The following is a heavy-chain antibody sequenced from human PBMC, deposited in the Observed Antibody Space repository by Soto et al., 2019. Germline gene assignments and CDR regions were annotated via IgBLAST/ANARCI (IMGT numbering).Heavy chain of an antibody. V-gene: IGHV3-74*01. Sequence: EVQLVESGGGLVQPGGSLRLSCAGSGFTFSNYWMHWVRQAPGKGLEWVSRIDHDGPTDYADSVRGRFTISRDNAGGGGGGQMNSLRPEDTAVYYCVRDSHGDYWGQGTLVTVSS. CDR2: IDHDGPT. CDR1: GFTFSNYW. J-gene: IGHJ4*02. CDR3: VRDSHGDY.